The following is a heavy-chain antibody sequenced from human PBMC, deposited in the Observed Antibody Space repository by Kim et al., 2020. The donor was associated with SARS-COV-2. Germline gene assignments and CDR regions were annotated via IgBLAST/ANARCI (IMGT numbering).Heavy chain of an antibody. D-gene: IGHD1-26*01. CDR3: ARGRVRRELLSEKSPEYFQR. V-gene: IGHV4-34*01. J-gene: IGHJ1*01. Sequence: SETLSLTCAVYGGSFSGYYWSWIRQPPGKGVEWIGEINHSGSTNYNPSLKSRVTISVDTSKNQFSLKLSSVTAADTAVYYCARGRVRRELLSEKSPEYFQRWGQGTLVTVSS. CDR2: INHSGST. CDR1: GGSFSGYY.